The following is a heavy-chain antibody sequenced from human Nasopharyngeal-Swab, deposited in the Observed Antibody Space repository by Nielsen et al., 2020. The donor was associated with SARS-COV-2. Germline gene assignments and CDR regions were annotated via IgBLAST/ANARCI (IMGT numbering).Heavy chain of an antibody. Sequence: GESLKISCKGSGYSFTSYWISWVRQMPGKGLEWVGKIDPTDSYTNYSPSFQGHVTISADKSISTAYLQWSSLKASDTAMYYCARSEVVVAATVMDVWGKGTTVTVSS. V-gene: IGHV5-10-1*01. D-gene: IGHD2-15*01. CDR3: ARSEVVVAATVMDV. CDR1: GYSFTSYW. CDR2: IDPTDSYT. J-gene: IGHJ6*04.